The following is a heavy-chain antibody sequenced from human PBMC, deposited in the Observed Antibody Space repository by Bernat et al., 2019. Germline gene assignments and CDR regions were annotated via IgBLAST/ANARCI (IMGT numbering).Heavy chain of an antibody. CDR3: ASQKYMDV. V-gene: IGHV3-48*02. CDR1: GSTFSTNS. CDR2: ISSSSSTI. J-gene: IGHJ6*03. Sequence: EVQLVESGGALVQLGGSLRLSVEALGSTFSTNSLNWVRQAPGKGLEWVSYISSSSSTIYYADSVKGRFTISRDNAKSSLYLQMNSLRDEDAAVYYCASQKYMDVWGKGTTVTVSS.